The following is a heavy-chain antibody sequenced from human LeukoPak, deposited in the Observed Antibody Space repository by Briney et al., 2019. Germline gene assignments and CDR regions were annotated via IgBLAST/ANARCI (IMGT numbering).Heavy chain of an antibody. V-gene: IGHV1-8*01. J-gene: IGHJ4*02. CDR2: MNPNSGNT. CDR1: GYTFTSYD. CDR3: ARWSGYYSRFDY. D-gene: IGHD3-3*01. Sequence: ASVKVSCKASGYTFTSYDINWVRQATGQGLEWMGWMNPNSGNTGFAQKFQGRVTMTRNTSISTAYMELSSLRSEDTAVYYCARWSGYYSRFDYWGQGTLVTVSS.